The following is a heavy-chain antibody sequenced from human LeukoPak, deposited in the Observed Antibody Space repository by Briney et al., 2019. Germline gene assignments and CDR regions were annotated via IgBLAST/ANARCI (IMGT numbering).Heavy chain of an antibody. D-gene: IGHD6-13*01. CDR2: ISAYNGNT. CDR3: ASSPPYSSSRLYFDY. J-gene: IGHJ4*02. V-gene: IGHV1-18*01. Sequence: ASVKVSCKASGYTFTSYGISWVRQAPGQGLEWMGWISAYNGNTNYAQKLQGRVTMTTDTSTSTAYMELRSLRSDDTAVYYCASSPPYSSSRLYFDYWGQGTLVTVSS. CDR1: GYTFTSYG.